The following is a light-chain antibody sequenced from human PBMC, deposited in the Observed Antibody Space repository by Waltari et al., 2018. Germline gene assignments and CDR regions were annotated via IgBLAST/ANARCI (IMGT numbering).Light chain of an antibody. CDR3: QQYYNWPLT. V-gene: IGKV3-15*01. J-gene: IGKJ3*01. CDR1: RSFTNM. CDR2: DAS. Sequence: EIVMTQSPATLSVSPGEGVTLSCRARRSFTNMLAWYQQKPGQAPRLLMYDASTRAAGIPARFSGSESGTEFTLTINSLQSEDFAVYFCQQYYNWPLTFGPGTKVDIK.